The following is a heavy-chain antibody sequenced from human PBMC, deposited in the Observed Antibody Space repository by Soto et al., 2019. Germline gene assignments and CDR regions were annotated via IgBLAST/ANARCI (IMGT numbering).Heavy chain of an antibody. V-gene: IGHV3-20*04. J-gene: IGHJ5*02. CDR3: ARHPERIAQIGWFDP. CDR2: IHWSGVPT. Sequence: GGSLRLSCSASGFTSDEYGMSWVRQSPEKGLEWVSTIHWSGVPTHYADSVKGRFTISRDNAKNSLYLQMNSLRAEDTAVYYCARHPERIAQIGWFDPWGQGTLVTVSS. CDR1: GFTSDEYG. D-gene: IGHD6-13*01.